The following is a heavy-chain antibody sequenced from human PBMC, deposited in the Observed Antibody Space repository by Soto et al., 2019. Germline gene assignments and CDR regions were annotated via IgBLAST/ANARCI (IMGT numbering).Heavy chain of an antibody. V-gene: IGHV3-30-3*01. J-gene: IGHJ6*02. D-gene: IGHD5-12*01. CDR3: ARDRGFEEWLRWNYYGMDV. Sequence: GGSLRLSCAASGFTFSSYAMHWVRQAPGKGLEWVAVISYDGSNKYYADSVKGRFTISRDNSKNTLYLQMNSLRAEDTAVYYCARDRGFEEWLRWNYYGMDVWGQGTTVTVSS. CDR2: ISYDGSNK. CDR1: GFTFSSYA.